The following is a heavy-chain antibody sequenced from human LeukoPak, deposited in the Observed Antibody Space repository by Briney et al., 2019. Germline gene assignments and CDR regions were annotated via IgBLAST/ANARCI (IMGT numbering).Heavy chain of an antibody. J-gene: IGHJ4*02. Sequence: SETLFLTCSVSGNPISSGHYWGWIRQTPGKGLEWLGSIYLSGTTYYNPSLKSRVTISVDTSKNQFSLKLSSVTAADTAVYFCARIFILSGFSSYFDHWGQGTLVTVSS. CDR2: IYLSGTT. CDR1: GNPISSGHY. V-gene: IGHV4-38-2*02. CDR3: ARIFILSGFSSYFDH. D-gene: IGHD3-9*01.